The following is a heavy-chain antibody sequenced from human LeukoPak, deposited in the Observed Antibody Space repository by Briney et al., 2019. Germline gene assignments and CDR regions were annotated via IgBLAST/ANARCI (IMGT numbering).Heavy chain of an antibody. D-gene: IGHD3-10*01. CDR3: ARLSEMLRGPEVIYYFDY. Sequence: GGSLRLSCAASGFTFSRNGMTWVRQAPGKGLEWVSAISGSGGNTYYADSVKGRFTISRDNSKNTLYLQMSSLRADDTAVYYCARLSEMLRGPEVIYYFDYWGQGSLVTVSS. V-gene: IGHV3-23*01. CDR1: GFTFSRNG. CDR2: ISGSGGNT. J-gene: IGHJ4*02.